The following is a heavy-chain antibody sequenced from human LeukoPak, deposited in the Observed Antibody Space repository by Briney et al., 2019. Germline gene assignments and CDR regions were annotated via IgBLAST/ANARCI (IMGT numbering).Heavy chain of an antibody. J-gene: IGHJ4*02. Sequence: GGSLRLPCAASGVTFTSAWMVWVRQAPGKGLEWVGRIKSNLDGGTTDFAAPVKGRFSISRDDLARTLYLQMNNLKADDTGVYYCTTDFSHFDFSSGYYSYWGQGSLVAVSS. CDR1: GVTFTSAW. CDR3: TTDFSHFDFSSGYYSY. D-gene: IGHD3-3*01. V-gene: IGHV3-15*05. CDR2: IKSNLDGGTT.